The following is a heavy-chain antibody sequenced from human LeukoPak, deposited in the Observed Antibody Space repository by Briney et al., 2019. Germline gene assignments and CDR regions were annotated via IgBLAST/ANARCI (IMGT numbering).Heavy chain of an antibody. CDR2: INWSGGST. CDR1: GFAFAEHG. Sequence: GGSLRLSCTASGFAFAEHGMSWVRQVPGKGLEWVSGINWSGGSTGYADPLRGRFTISRDSAKNSLYLQMDSLRAEDTALYYCARAPITSPFYFDYWGQGTLVTVSS. D-gene: IGHD2-2*01. CDR3: ARAPITSPFYFDY. V-gene: IGHV3-20*04. J-gene: IGHJ4*02.